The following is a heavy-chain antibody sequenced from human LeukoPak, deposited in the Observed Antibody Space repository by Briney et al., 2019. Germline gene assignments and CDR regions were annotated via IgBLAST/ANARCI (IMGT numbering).Heavy chain of an antibody. Sequence: GESLKISCKGSGYSFTSYWIGWVRQMPGKGLEWMGIIYPGDSDTRYSPSFQGQVTISADKSISTAYLQWSSLKASDTAMYYCARHRGSGWYVPDCDYWGQGTLVTVSS. CDR3: ARHRGSGWYVPDCDY. V-gene: IGHV5-51*01. D-gene: IGHD6-19*01. CDR1: GYSFTSYW. CDR2: IYPGDSDT. J-gene: IGHJ4*02.